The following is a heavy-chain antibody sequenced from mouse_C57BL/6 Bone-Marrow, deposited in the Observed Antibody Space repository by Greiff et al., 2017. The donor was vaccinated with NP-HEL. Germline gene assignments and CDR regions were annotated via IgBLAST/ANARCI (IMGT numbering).Heavy chain of an antibody. V-gene: IGHV1-15*01. CDR3: TREGSSYDGYYSYFDY. CDR2: IAPETGGT. Sequence: QVQLQQSGAELVRPGASVTLSCKASGYTFTDYEMHWVKQTPVHGLEWIGAIAPETGGTAYNQKFKGKAILTADKSSSTAYMELRSLTSEDSAVYYCTREGSSYDGYYSYFDYWGQGTTLTVSS. CDR1: GYTFTDYE. D-gene: IGHD2-3*01. J-gene: IGHJ2*01.